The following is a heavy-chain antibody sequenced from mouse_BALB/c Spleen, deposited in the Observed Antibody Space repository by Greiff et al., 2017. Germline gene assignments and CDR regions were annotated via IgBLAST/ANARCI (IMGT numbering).Heavy chain of an antibody. Sequence: VHLVESGAELAKPGASVKMSCKASGYTFTSYWMHWVKQRPGQGLEWIGYINPSTGYTEYNQKFKDKATLTADKSSSTAYMQLSSLTSEDSAVYYCARGITLDYWGQGTTLTVSS. CDR1: GYTFTSYW. CDR2: INPSTGYT. J-gene: IGHJ2*01. CDR3: ARGITLDY. V-gene: IGHV1-7*01. D-gene: IGHD1-1*01.